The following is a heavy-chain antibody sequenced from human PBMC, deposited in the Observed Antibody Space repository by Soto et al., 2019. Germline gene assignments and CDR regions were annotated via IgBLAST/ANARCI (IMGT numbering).Heavy chain of an antibody. CDR2: ISGSGGSA. CDR3: AKDLGFNILTGLLDY. Sequence: EVQLLESGGGLVQPGGSLRLSCAASGFTFSSYAMSWVRQAPGKGLEWVSAISGSGGSAYYADSVKGRFTISRVNSKNTLYLQMNSLRAEDTAVYYSAKDLGFNILTGLLDYWGQGTLVTVSS. V-gene: IGHV3-23*01. D-gene: IGHD3-9*01. J-gene: IGHJ4*02. CDR1: GFTFSSYA.